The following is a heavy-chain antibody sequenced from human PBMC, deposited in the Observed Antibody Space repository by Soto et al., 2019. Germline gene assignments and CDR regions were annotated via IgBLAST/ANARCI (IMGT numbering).Heavy chain of an antibody. J-gene: IGHJ4*02. Sequence: AGSLKLSCAASGVTFSSYAMSWVRQAPGKGLEWVSAISGSGGSTYYADSVKGRFTISRDNSKNTLYLQMNSLRAEDTAVYYCAKDYDFWSGYYFDFWGQGTLVTVFS. CDR2: ISGSGGST. CDR1: GVTFSSYA. CDR3: AKDYDFWSGYYFDF. V-gene: IGHV3-23*01. D-gene: IGHD3-3*01.